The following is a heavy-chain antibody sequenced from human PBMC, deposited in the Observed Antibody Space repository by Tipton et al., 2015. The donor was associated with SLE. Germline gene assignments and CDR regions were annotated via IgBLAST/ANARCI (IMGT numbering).Heavy chain of an antibody. V-gene: IGHV3-23*03. CDR3: AGGSSSTRDY. Sequence: SLRLSCAASGFTFSSYPMTWVRQASGKGLEWVSVIYSGGSTYYADSVKGRFTISRDDSKNTLYLQMNSLRPEDTAVYYCAGGSSSTRDYWGQGTLVTVSS. J-gene: IGHJ4*02. D-gene: IGHD3-16*01. CDR2: IYSGGST. CDR1: GFTFSSYP.